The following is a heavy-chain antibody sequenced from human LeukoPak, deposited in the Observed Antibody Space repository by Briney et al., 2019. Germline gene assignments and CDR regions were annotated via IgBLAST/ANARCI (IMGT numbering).Heavy chain of an antibody. CDR2: IFYSGST. J-gene: IGHJ4*02. D-gene: IGHD6-13*01. CDR3: AKQQLVRCFDY. Sequence: SETLSFTCTVSGGSITSSSYYWGWIRQPPGKGLEWIGSIFYSGSTYYNPSLKSRVTISVDTSKTQFSLKLSSVTAADTAVYYCAKQQLVRCFDYWGQGTLVSVSS. V-gene: IGHV4-39*01. CDR1: GGSITSSSYY.